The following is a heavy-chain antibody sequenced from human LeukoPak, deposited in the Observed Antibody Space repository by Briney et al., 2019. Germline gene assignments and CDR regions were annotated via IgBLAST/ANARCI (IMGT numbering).Heavy chain of an antibody. CDR1: GYTFTSYG. V-gene: IGHV1-3*01. D-gene: IGHD1-1*01. J-gene: IGHJ4*02. CDR2: INAGNGNT. Sequence: ASVKVSCKASGYTFTSYGISWVRQAPGQRLEWMGWINAGNGNTKYSQKFQGRVTITRDTSASTAYMELSSLRSEDTAVYYCARDQGARYDPDYYFDYWGQGTLVTVSS. CDR3: ARDQGARYDPDYYFDY.